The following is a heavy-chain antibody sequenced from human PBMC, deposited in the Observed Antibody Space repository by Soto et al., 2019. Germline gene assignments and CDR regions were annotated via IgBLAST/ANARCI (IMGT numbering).Heavy chain of an antibody. V-gene: IGHV1-58*01. J-gene: IGHJ6*02. CDR2: IVVGSGNT. Sequence: SVKVSCKASGFTFTSSAVQWVRQARGQRLEWIGWIVVGSGNTNYAQKFQERVTITRDMSTSTAYMELSSLRSEDTSVYYCAAPSYRRATYYYGMDVWGQGTTVTVSS. CDR3: AAPSYRRATYYYGMDV. D-gene: IGHD4-4*01. CDR1: GFTFTSSA.